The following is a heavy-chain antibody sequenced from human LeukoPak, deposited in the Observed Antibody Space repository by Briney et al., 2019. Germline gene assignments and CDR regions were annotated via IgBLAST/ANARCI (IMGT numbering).Heavy chain of an antibody. J-gene: IGHJ4*02. CDR3: ARAPLQYCSGGSCQSPPDY. Sequence: GESLKISCYGSGYSFTSYWIGWVRQMPGKGLEWMGIIYPGDSDTRYSPSFQGQVTISADKSISTAYLQWSSLKASDTAMYYCARAPLQYCSGGSCQSPPDYWGQGTLVTVSS. CDR1: GYSFTSYW. V-gene: IGHV5-51*01. CDR2: IYPGDSDT. D-gene: IGHD2-15*01.